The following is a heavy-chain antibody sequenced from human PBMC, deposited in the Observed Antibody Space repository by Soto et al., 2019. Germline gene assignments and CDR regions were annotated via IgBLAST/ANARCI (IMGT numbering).Heavy chain of an antibody. J-gene: IGHJ2*01. CDR3: ARGNHRWLQLGYFDL. Sequence: QVQLVQSGAEVKKPGSSVTVSCKASGGTFSSYTISWVRQAPGQGLEWMGGIIPIFGTANYAQKFQGRATITADESTSTAYMELSSLRSEDTAVYYCARGNHRWLQLGYFDLWGRGTLVTVSS. D-gene: IGHD5-12*01. CDR2: IIPIFGTA. V-gene: IGHV1-69*12. CDR1: GGTFSSYT.